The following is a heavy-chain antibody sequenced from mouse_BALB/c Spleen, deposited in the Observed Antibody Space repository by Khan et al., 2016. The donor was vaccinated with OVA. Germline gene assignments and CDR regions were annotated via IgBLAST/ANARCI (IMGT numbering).Heavy chain of an antibody. J-gene: IGHJ3*01. CDR3: ARLAYYYDSEGFAY. CDR1: GFTFSTYG. CDR2: VSTGGSYT. Sequence: EVELVESGGDLVKPGGSLKLSCAASGFTFSTYGMSWVRQAPDKRLEWVATVSTGGSYTYYPASVKGRFTISRDNAKNTLYLKMSGLRSEDTAMFYSARLAYYYDSEGFAYWGQGTMVTVSA. V-gene: IGHV5-6*01. D-gene: IGHD1-1*01.